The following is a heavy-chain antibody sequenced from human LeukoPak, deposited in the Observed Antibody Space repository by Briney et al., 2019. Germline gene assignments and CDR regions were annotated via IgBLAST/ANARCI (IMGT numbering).Heavy chain of an antibody. CDR3: ARDQADNYYDSSGYYYGFDY. Sequence: GGSLRLSCAASGFTFSSYAMNWVRQAPGKGLEWVSSISSSSSYIYYADSVKGRFTISRDSAKNSLYLQMNSLRAEDTAVYYCARDQADNYYDSSGYYYGFDYWGQGTPVTVSS. V-gene: IGHV3-21*01. J-gene: IGHJ4*02. D-gene: IGHD3-22*01. CDR1: GFTFSSYA. CDR2: ISSSSSYI.